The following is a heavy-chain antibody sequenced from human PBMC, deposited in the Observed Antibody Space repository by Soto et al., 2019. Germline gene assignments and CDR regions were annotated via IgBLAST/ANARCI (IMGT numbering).Heavy chain of an antibody. CDR3: ARVVGALGPWFDP. J-gene: IGHJ5*02. CDR1: GYNFNSYT. Sequence: QVQLVQSGAEVKKPGASVKVSCKASGYNFNSYTISWVRQAPGQGLEWMGRISAYNGNTNYAQKLQGRVTMTTDTSTTKAYMEPRSLRSGDTAVYHCARVVGALGPWFDPWGQGTLVTVSS. V-gene: IGHV1-18*01. D-gene: IGHD1-26*01. CDR2: ISAYNGNT.